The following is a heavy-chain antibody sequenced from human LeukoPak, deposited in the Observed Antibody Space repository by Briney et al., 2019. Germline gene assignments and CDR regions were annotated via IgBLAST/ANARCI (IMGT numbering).Heavy chain of an antibody. V-gene: IGHV4-39*02. D-gene: IGHD3/OR15-3a*01. CDR3: ARGGLISLANTPLGAFDI. CDR1: GGSISGSSYY. J-gene: IGHJ3*02. CDR2: IYYRGST. Sequence: PSETLSLTYTVSGGSISGSSYYWGWIRQPPEKGLEWIGSIYYRGSTYYNPSLKSRVTISVDTSKNQFSLRLSSVTAADTAVYYCARGGLISLANTPLGAFDIWGQGTMVSVSS.